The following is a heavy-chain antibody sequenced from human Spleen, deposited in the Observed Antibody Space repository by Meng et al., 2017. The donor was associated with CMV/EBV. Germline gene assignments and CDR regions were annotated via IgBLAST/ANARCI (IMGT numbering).Heavy chain of an antibody. D-gene: IGHD3-10*01. CDR3: ARGPAYYYGSGSYRSYYYYGMDV. V-gene: IGHV4-34*01. J-gene: IGHJ6*02. CDR2: INHSGST. CDR1: GGSFSGYY. Sequence: SETLSLTCAVYGGSFSGYYWSWIRQPPGKGLEWIGEINHSGSTNYNPSLKSRVTISVDTSKNQFSLKLSSVTAADTAVYYCARGPAYYYGSGSYRSYYYYGMDVWGQGTTVTVSS.